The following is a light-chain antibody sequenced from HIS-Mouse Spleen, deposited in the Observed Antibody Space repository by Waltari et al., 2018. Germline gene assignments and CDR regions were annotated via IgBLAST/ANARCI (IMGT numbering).Light chain of an antibody. J-gene: IGLJ1*01. Sequence: QSALTQPASVSGSPGQSITISCTGTSSDVGGYNYVSWYQQHPGKAPKLVVYAASNRPSGVSNRFSGSKSGNTASLTISGLQAEDEADYYCSSYTSSSTYVFGTGTKVTVL. CDR3: SSYTSSSTYV. CDR1: SSDVGGYNY. V-gene: IGLV2-14*03. CDR2: AAS.